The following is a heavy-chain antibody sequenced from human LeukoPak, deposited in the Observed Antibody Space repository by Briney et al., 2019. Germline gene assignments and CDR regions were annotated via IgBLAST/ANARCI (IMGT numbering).Heavy chain of an antibody. J-gene: IGHJ2*01. Sequence: SETLSLTCTVSGYSISSGYYWGWIRQPPGKGLEYIGTIFLSGSIQYNPSLKSRVTISVDTSGNQFSLKLSSVTAADTAVYYCARVSSSWYQDWYFDLWGRGTLVTVSS. CDR1: GYSISSGYY. CDR2: IFLSGSI. V-gene: IGHV4-38-2*02. D-gene: IGHD6-13*01. CDR3: ARVSSSWYQDWYFDL.